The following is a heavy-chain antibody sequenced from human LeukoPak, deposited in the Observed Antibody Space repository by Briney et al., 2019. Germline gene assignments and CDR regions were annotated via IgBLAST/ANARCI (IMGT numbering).Heavy chain of an antibody. Sequence: PSETLSLTCTVSGGSISSSSYYWGWLRQPPGKGLEWIGSIYYSGSTYYNPSLKSRVTISVDTSKNQFSLKLSSVTAADTAVYYCARLDFSYYGMDVWGQGTTVTVSS. CDR3: ARLDFSYYGMDV. J-gene: IGHJ6*02. D-gene: IGHD3-3*01. V-gene: IGHV4-39*01. CDR2: IYYSGST. CDR1: GGSISSSSYY.